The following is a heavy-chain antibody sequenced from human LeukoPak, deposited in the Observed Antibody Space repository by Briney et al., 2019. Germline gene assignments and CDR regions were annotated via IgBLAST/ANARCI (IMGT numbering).Heavy chain of an antibody. CDR3: ARDYCSSTSCYRGYFDY. V-gene: IGHV1-69*05. Sequence: GASEKVSCKASGGTFSSYAISWVRQAPGQGLEWMGGIIPIFDTANYAQKFQGRVTITTDESTSTAYMELSSLRSEDTAVYYCARDYCSSTSCYRGYFDYWGQGTLVTVSS. CDR1: GGTFSSYA. D-gene: IGHD2-2*02. CDR2: IIPIFDTA. J-gene: IGHJ4*02.